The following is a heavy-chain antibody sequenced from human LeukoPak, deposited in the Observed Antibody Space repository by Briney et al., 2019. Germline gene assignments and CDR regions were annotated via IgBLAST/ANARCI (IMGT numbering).Heavy chain of an antibody. CDR1: GFRFSSYW. CDR2: INTDGSST. V-gene: IGHV3-74*01. Sequence: PGGSLRLSCAASGFRFSSYWLHWVRQAPGKGLVWVSRINTDGSSTSYADSVKGRFTISRDNAKNTLYVQMNSLRAEDTAVYYCAKARDILTGYPDPFDYWGQGTLVTVSS. J-gene: IGHJ4*02. CDR3: AKARDILTGYPDPFDY. D-gene: IGHD3-9*01.